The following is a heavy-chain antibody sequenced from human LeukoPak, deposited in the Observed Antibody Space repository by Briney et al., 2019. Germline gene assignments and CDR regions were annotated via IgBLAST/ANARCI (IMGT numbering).Heavy chain of an antibody. V-gene: IGHV4-34*01. CDR1: GGSFSGYY. D-gene: IGHD3-9*01. J-gene: IGHJ3*02. CDR2: INHSGST. Sequence: SETLSLTCAVYGGSFSGYYWSWIRQPPGKGLEWIGEINHSGSTNYKPSLKSRVTISVDKSKNQFSLKLSSVTAADTAMYYCARYTGYGAFDIWGQGTMVTVSS. CDR3: ARYTGYGAFDI.